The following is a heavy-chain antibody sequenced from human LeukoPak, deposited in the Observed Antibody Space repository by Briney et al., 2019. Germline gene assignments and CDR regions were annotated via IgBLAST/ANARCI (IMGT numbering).Heavy chain of an antibody. J-gene: IGHJ5*02. CDR1: GGSISSYY. CDR2: IYYSGST. Sequence: PSETLSLTCTVSGGSISSYYWSWIRQPPGKGLEWIGYIYYSGSTNYNPSLKSRVTISVETSKNQFSLKLSSVTAADTAVYYCPTRDKGADLSGWYDDWFDPWGQGTLVTVSS. V-gene: IGHV4-59*08. CDR3: PTRDKGADLSGWYDDWFDP. D-gene: IGHD6-19*01.